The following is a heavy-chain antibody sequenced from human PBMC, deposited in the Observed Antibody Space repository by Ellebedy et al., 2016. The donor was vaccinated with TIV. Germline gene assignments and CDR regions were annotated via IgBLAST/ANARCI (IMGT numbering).Heavy chain of an antibody. CDR2: ISSSSSYI. Sequence: PGGSLRLSCAASGFTFSSYSMNWVRQAPGKGLEWVSFISSSSSYIYYADSVKGRFTISGDNSKNTLYLQMTSLRAEDTAVYYCAKDRLWRGSGTQTFDNWGQGTLVTVSS. CDR1: GFTFSSYS. D-gene: IGHD3-10*01. J-gene: IGHJ4*02. V-gene: IGHV3-21*01. CDR3: AKDRLWRGSGTQTFDN.